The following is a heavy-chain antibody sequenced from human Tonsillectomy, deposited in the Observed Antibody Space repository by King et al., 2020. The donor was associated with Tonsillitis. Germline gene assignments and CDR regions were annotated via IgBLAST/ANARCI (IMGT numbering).Heavy chain of an antibody. CDR1: GFSFSNDA. CDR2: ISGSGDRT. Sequence: VQLVESGGAVVQPGGSLRLSCAASGFSFSNDAMSWVRQAPGKGLEWVSGISGSGDRTYYADSMKGRFTISRDNSKNTLYLQMNSLRVEDTALYFCAKRIYYGSDHWRWPYYFDSWGLGTLVTVSS. J-gene: IGHJ4*02. V-gene: IGHV3-23*04. CDR3: AKRIYYGSDHWRWPYYFDS. D-gene: IGHD3-10*01.